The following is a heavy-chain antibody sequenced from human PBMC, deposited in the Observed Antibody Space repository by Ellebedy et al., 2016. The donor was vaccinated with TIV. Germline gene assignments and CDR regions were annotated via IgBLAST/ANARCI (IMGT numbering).Heavy chain of an antibody. CDR2: IRQEGDEI. D-gene: IGHD4-17*01. J-gene: IGHJ5*02. Sequence: GGSLRLSCAASGFNFRSYWMTWVRQAPGKGLEWVAKIRQEGDEIYYVESVKGRFTIFRDNAKNSLFLQMNSPRVEDTAVYYCARRASYGDYAVQVNPWFDPWGQGTLVTVSS. CDR3: ARRASYGDYAVQVNPWFDP. V-gene: IGHV3-7*01. CDR1: GFNFRSYW.